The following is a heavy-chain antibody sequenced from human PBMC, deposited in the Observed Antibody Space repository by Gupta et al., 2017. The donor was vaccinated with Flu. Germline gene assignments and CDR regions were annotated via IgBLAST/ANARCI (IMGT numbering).Heavy chain of an antibody. J-gene: IGHJ4*02. D-gene: IGHD6-13*01. CDR3: AREQGYTNSGNYFDY. CDR1: GGSISSNNW. V-gene: IGHV4-4*02. CDR2: IYHSGST. Sequence: QVQLQESGTGLVKPSGTLSVTCAVSGGSISSNNWWSWVRQPPGKGLEWIGEIYHSGSTNYNPSLNSRVTISIDKSKIQFSLKLSSVTAADTAVYYCAREQGYTNSGNYFDYCGQGTLVTVSS.